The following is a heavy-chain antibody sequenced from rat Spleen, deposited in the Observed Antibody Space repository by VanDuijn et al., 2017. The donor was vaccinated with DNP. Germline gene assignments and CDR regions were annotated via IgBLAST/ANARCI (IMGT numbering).Heavy chain of an antibody. CDR3: TTDFERGY. CDR2: ISASGGST. J-gene: IGHJ2*01. V-gene: IGHV5-27*01. CDR1: GFSFSDHG. Sequence: EVQLVESGGGLVEPGRSLKLSCVASGFSFSDHGMAWVRQAPAKGLEWVASISASGGSTSYRDSVKGRFTISRDNAKSTLYLQMDSLRSEDTATYYCTTDFERGYWGQGVMVTVSS. D-gene: IGHD1-11*01.